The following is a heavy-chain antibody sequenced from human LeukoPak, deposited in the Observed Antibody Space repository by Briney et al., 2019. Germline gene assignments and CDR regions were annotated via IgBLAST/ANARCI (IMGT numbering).Heavy chain of an antibody. CDR2: IYYSETT. V-gene: IGHV4-59*01. J-gene: IGHJ6*02. CDR3: ARDPRRYFYGMDV. CDR1: GGSISRNY. Sequence: SETLSLTCTVSGGSISRNYWNWIRQPPGKGLEWIGNIYYSETTNYNPSLKSRVSISVDTSKNLLSLKLSSVTAADTAVYYCARDPRRYFYGMDVWGQGTTVTVSS.